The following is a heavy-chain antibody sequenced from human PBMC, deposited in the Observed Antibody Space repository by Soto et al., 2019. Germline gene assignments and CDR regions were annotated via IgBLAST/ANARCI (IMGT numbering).Heavy chain of an antibody. V-gene: IGHV3-23*01. J-gene: IGHJ4*02. CDR2: ISASGGRT. CDR1: GFTFSTYA. CDR3: GKGQVWEVPHFFGC. Sequence: EVLLLESGGGLVQPGGSVTLSCAVSGFTFSTYAMSWVRQAPGKGLEWVSTISASGGRTYYADSVKGRFTISRDTSENTLYLQMSSLRVDDTAVYYCGKGQVWEVPHFFGCWGQGTLVTVSS. D-gene: IGHD1-26*01.